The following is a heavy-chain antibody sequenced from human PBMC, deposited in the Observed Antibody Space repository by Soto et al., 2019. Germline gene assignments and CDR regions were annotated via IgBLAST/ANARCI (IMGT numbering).Heavy chain of an antibody. V-gene: IGHV3-23*01. Sequence: GGSLRLSCAASGFTFTAYAMSWARQAPGQGLEWVSAISGSGGSTYYADSVKDRFTTSRDNSKNTLYLQMNSLRAEDTGVYYCAKGQHIVVVTAIQGLRQLHPAFDYWGQGTLVTVSS. CDR1: GFTFTAYA. J-gene: IGHJ4*02. CDR2: ISGSGGST. CDR3: AKGQHIVVVTAIQGLRQLHPAFDY. D-gene: IGHD2-21*02.